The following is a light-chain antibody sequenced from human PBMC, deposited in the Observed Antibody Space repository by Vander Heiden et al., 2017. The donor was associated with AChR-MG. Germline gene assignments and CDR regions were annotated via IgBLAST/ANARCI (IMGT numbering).Light chain of an antibody. J-gene: IGKJ1*01. CDR1: QSLVHSDGVIY. V-gene: IGKV2-30*02. CDR3: MEGKHWWT. Sequence: DVVLTQSPLSLPVTLGQPASISCQSSQSLVHSDGVIYLKWFQQRPGQSPRRLIYKVSNRDSGVPDRFSGTGSDTGFTLRLSRVEDEDVGVYYWMEGKHWWTFGQGTKVEIK. CDR2: KVS.